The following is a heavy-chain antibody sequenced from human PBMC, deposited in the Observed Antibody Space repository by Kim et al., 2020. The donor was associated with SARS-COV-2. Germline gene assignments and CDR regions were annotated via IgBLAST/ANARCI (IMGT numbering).Heavy chain of an antibody. J-gene: IGHJ4*02. CDR3: AKDSGSYGVVEYFDY. Sequence: GGSLRLSCAASGFTFSSYGMHWVRQAPGKGLEWVAVISYDGSNKYYADSVKGRFTISRDNSKNTLYLQMNSLRAEDTAVYYCAKDSGSYGVVEYFDYWGQGTLVTVSS. CDR1: GFTFSSYG. CDR2: ISYDGSNK. V-gene: IGHV3-30*18. D-gene: IGHD1-26*01.